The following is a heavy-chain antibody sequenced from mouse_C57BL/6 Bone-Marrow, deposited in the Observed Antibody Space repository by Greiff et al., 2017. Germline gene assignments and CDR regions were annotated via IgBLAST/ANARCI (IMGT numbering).Heavy chain of an antibody. CDR2: INSDGGST. J-gene: IGHJ1*03. Sequence: EVKLVESGGGLVQPGESLKLSCESNEYEFPSHDMSWVRKTPEKRLELVAAINSDGGSTYYPDTMERRFIISRDNTKKTLYLQMSSLRSEDTALXYCARHRGVYDGYPWYFDVWGTGTSVTVSS. D-gene: IGHD2-3*01. V-gene: IGHV5-2*01. CDR3: ARHRGVYDGYPWYFDV. CDR1: EYEFPSHD.